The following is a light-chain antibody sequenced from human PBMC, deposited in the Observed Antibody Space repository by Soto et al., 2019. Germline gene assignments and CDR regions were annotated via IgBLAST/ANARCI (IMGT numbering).Light chain of an antibody. J-gene: IGKJ1*01. CDR1: QSVSSSY. V-gene: IGKV3-20*01. Sequence: EIMLTQSPGTLSLSPGERATLSCRASQSVSSSYLAWYQQKPGQAPRLLIYGASTRATGIPARFSGSGSGTEFTLTISSLQSEDFAVYYCQQYGNSWTFGQGSMVDIK. CDR3: QQYGNSWT. CDR2: GAS.